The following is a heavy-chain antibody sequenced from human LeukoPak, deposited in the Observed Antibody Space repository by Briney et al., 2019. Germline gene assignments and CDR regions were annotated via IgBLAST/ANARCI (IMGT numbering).Heavy chain of an antibody. Sequence: PSETLSLTCAVYGGSFSGYYWSWIRQHPGKGLEWIGYIYYSGRTYYNPSLKSRVTISVDTSKNQFSLKLSSVTAADTAVYYCARVVGGSSWWEYYYYYGMDVWGQGTTVTVSS. J-gene: IGHJ6*02. D-gene: IGHD6-13*01. CDR2: IYYSGRT. V-gene: IGHV4-31*11. CDR1: GGSFSGYY. CDR3: ARVVGGSSWWEYYYYYGMDV.